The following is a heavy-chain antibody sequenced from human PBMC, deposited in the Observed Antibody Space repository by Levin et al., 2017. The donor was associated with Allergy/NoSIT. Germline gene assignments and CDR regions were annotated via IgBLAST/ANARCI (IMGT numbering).Heavy chain of an antibody. CDR1: GFTFSSYW. Sequence: GESLKISCAASGFTFSSYWMSWVRQAPGKGLEWVANIKQDGSEKYYVDSVKGRFTISRDNAKNSLYLQMNSLRAEDTAVYYCAKTGIAARAYWFDPWGQGTLVTVSS. J-gene: IGHJ5*02. CDR3: AKTGIAARAYWFDP. D-gene: IGHD6-6*01. V-gene: IGHV3-7*01. CDR2: IKQDGSEK.